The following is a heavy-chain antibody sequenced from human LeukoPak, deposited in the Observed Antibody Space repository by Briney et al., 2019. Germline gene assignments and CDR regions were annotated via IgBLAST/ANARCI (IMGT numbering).Heavy chain of an antibody. D-gene: IGHD3-10*01. CDR1: GFTFSNYA. Sequence: GGSLRLSCAASGFTFSNYAMNWVRQAPGKGLEWVAIIWYDGSTKYYADSVKGRFTISRDNSKNTLYLQMNSLRVEDTAVYYCAKDPRITSVWGYMDVWGKGTTVTVSS. V-gene: IGHV3-33*06. CDR2: IWYDGSTK. CDR3: AKDPRITSVWGYMDV. J-gene: IGHJ6*03.